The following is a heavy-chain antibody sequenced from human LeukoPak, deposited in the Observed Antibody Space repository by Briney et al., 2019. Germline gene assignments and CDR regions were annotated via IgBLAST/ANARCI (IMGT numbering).Heavy chain of an antibody. V-gene: IGHV4-38-2*02. Sequence: PPETLSLTCTVSGYSTSSGYYWAWTRQPPGKGLEWIGRSYHSGSIHYNPSLKSRVTISVDTSKDQFSLKRSSVTGADTAVYYCASPIMTTVTTSSNAFDIWGKGTMSPSLQ. CDR3: ASPIMTTVTTSSNAFDI. J-gene: IGHJ3*02. CDR2: SYHSGSI. D-gene: IGHD4-17*01. CDR1: GYSTSSGYY.